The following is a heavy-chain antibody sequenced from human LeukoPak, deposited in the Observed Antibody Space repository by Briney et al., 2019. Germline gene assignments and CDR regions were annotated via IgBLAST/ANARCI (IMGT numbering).Heavy chain of an antibody. J-gene: IGHJ4*02. D-gene: IGHD6-13*01. Sequence: GESLKISCKGSGSSFTNYWIGWVRQMPGKGLEWMGIIYLGDSDTRYSPSFQGQVTISADKSISTAYLQWSSLRASDTAMYYCARLSSSSFDYWGQGTLVTVSS. CDR2: IYLGDSDT. CDR3: ARLSSSSFDY. CDR1: GSSFTNYW. V-gene: IGHV5-51*01.